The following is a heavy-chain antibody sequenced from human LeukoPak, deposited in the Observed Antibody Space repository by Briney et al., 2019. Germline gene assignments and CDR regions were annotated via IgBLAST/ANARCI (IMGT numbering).Heavy chain of an antibody. Sequence: SETLSLTCTVSGGSISSSPYYWSWIRQPPGKGLEWIGEINHSGSTNYNPSLKSRVTISVDTSKNQFSLKLSSVTAADTAVYYCARGLFTLSRTTTIGRFRWPNWFDPWGQGTLVTVSS. CDR3: ARGLFTLSRTTTIGRFRWPNWFDP. D-gene: IGHD1-1*01. CDR1: GGSISSSPYY. CDR2: INHSGST. J-gene: IGHJ5*02. V-gene: IGHV4-39*07.